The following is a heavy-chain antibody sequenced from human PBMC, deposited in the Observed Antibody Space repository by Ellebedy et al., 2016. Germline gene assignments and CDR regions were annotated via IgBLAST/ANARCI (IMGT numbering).Heavy chain of an antibody. D-gene: IGHD3-10*01. CDR1: GFTFSSYA. V-gene: IGHV3-23*01. CDR2: ISGSGGST. Sequence: GESLKISXAASGFTFSSYAMSWVRQAPGKGLEWVSAISGSGGSTYYADSVKGRFTISRDNSKNTLYLQMNSLRAEDTAVYYCAKDVVRGVISYFDYWGQGTLVTVSS. J-gene: IGHJ4*02. CDR3: AKDVVRGVISYFDY.